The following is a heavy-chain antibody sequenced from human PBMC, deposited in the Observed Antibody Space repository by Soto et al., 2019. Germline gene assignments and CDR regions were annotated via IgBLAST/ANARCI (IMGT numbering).Heavy chain of an antibody. J-gene: IGHJ4*02. Sequence: QVQLVESGGGVVQPGRSLRLSCAASGFTFSSSVMHWVRQAPGKGLEWVAVISYDGSNKYYADSVKGRFTISRDNSKDTLYLQMNSLRAEDTAVYYCARGGGLGPGGYWGQGTLVTVSS. CDR3: ARGGGLGPGGY. CDR1: GFTFSSSV. CDR2: ISYDGSNK. V-gene: IGHV3-30-3*01. D-gene: IGHD7-27*01.